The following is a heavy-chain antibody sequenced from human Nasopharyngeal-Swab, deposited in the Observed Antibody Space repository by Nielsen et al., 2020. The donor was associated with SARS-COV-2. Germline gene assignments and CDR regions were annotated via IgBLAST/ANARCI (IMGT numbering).Heavy chain of an antibody. CDR3: ATGGETYYYDSSGFHSPFDS. V-gene: IGHV4-61*08. D-gene: IGHD3-22*01. J-gene: IGHJ4*02. Sequence: SETLSLTCTVSGGLISSGGYYWTWIRQPTGRGLERIVYFFYSGKTNYNPSLTSRVTMSVDTSKNQFSLKLTSVTAADTAVYYCATGGETYYYDSSGFHSPFDSWGQGMLVTVSS. CDR1: GGLISSGGYY. CDR2: FFYSGKT.